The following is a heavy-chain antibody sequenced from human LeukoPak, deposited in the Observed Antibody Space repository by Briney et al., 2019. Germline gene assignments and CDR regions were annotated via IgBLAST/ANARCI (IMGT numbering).Heavy chain of an antibody. CDR3: VKGFVHPTYYFDY. V-gene: IGHV3-7*03. D-gene: IGHD3-10*01. CDR2: IKQDGGEK. J-gene: IGHJ4*02. Sequence: PGGSLRLSCAASGFTFSSYWMSWVRQAPGKGLEWVANIKQDGGEKYYVDSVKGRFTISRDNAKNSLYLQMNSLGADDTAVYFCVKGFVHPTYYFDYWGQGTLVTVSS. CDR1: GFTFSSYW.